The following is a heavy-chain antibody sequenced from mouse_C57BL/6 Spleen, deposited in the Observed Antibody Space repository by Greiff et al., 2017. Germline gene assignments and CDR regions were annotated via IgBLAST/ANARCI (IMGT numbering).Heavy chain of an antibody. CDR3: ARPYSNYGYGYFDV. V-gene: IGHV5-9*01. D-gene: IGHD2-5*01. CDR1: GFTFSSYT. Sequence: EVKLVESGGGLVKPGGSLKLSCAASGFTFSSYTMSWVRQTPEKRLEWVATISGGGGNTYYPDSVKGRFTISRDNAKNTLYLQMSSLRSEDTALYYCARPYSNYGYGYFDVWGTGTTVTVSS. J-gene: IGHJ1*03. CDR2: ISGGGGNT.